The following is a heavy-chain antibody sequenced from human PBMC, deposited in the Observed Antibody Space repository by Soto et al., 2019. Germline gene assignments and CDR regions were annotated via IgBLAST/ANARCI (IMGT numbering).Heavy chain of an antibody. CDR2: ISYDGSNK. D-gene: IGHD3-22*01. V-gene: IGHV3-30*03. CDR3: AFFYDSSGPNPVPFDAFDI. Sequence: PGGSLRLSCAASGFTFSSYGMHWVRQAPGKGLEWVAVISYDGSNKYYADSVKGRFTISRDNSKNTLYLQMNSLRAEDTAVYYCAFFYDSSGPNPVPFDAFDIWGQGTMVTVSS. J-gene: IGHJ3*02. CDR1: GFTFSSYG.